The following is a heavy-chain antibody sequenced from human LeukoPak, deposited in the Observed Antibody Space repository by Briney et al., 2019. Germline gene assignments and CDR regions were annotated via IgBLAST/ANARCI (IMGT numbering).Heavy chain of an antibody. CDR2: IRYDGSNK. V-gene: IGHV3-30*02. Sequence: GGSLRLSCAATGFTFSSYWMSWVRQAPGKGLEWVAFIRYDGSNKYYADSVKGRFTISRDNSKNTLYLQMNSLRAEDTAVYYCAKFWTRAAYYMDVWGKGTTVTVSS. CDR3: AKFWTRAAYYMDV. CDR1: GFTFSSYW. J-gene: IGHJ6*03. D-gene: IGHD3/OR15-3a*01.